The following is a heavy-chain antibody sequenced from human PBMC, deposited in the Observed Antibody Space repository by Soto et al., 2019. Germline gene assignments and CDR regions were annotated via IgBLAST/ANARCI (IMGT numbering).Heavy chain of an antibody. Sequence: QITLKESGPTLVKPTQTLTLTCTFSGFSLSTSGVGVGWIRQPPGKALEWLALIYWDDDKRYSPSLKIRLTITKDTSKNQVVLTMTNMDPVDTATYYCAAVQGGSYPDEYFQHWGQGTLVTVSS. CDR3: AAVQGGSYPDEYFQH. CDR2: IYWDDDK. V-gene: IGHV2-5*02. D-gene: IGHD1-26*01. CDR1: GFSLSTSGVG. J-gene: IGHJ1*01.